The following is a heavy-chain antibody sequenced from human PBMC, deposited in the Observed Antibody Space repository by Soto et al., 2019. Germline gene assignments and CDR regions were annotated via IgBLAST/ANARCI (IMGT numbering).Heavy chain of an antibody. CDR2: ISGSGGST. D-gene: IGHD3-22*01. J-gene: IGHJ4*02. V-gene: IGHV3-23*01. CDR1: GFTFSSYA. Sequence: TGGSLRLSCAASGFTFSSYAMSWVRQAPGKGLEWVSAISGSGGSTYYADSVKGRFTISRDNSKNTLYLQMNSLRAEDTAVYYCAKEEAYYYDSSGYYHYWGQGTLVTVSS. CDR3: AKEEAYYYDSSGYYHY.